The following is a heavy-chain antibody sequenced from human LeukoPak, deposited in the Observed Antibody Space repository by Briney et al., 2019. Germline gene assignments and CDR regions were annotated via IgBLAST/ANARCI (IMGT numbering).Heavy chain of an antibody. CDR2: ISAYNGNT. J-gene: IGHJ5*02. D-gene: IGHD2-2*01. CDR3: ARAVVPAANWGFDP. V-gene: IGHV1-18*04. CDR1: GYTFTSYY. Sequence: ASVKVSCKASGYTFTSYYMHWVRQAPGQGLEWMGWISAYNGNTNYAQKLQGRVTMTTDTSTSTAYMELRSLRSDDTAVYYCARAVVPAANWGFDPWGQGTLVTVSS.